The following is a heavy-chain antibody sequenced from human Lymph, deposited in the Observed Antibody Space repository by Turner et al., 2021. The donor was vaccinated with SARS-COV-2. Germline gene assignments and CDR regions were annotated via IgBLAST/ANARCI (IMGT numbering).Heavy chain of an antibody. V-gene: IGHV1-2*02. CDR2: INPNSGGT. CDR1: GYPFTGYY. D-gene: IGHD3-10*01. J-gene: IGHJ4*02. CDR3: ARSRDLQSMVRGVDPFDY. Sequence: QVQLVQSGAEVKKPGASVKVSCKASGYPFTGYYIHWVRQAPGQGLEVMGWINPNSGGTNYAQRFQGRVTMTRDTSLSTAYMQLSRLRSDDTAVYYCARSRDLQSMVRGVDPFDYWGQGTLVTVSS.